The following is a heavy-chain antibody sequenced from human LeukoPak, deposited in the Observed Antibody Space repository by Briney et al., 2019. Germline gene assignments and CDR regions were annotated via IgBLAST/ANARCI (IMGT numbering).Heavy chain of an antibody. Sequence: ASVKVSCKASGYTFTSYAMHWVRQAPGQGLEWMGIINPSGGSTTYSQIFQGRVAITRDTSTSTVYMELSSLRSEDTAMYYCARDRQVGTADYFDYWGQGTLVTVSS. D-gene: IGHD1-26*01. J-gene: IGHJ4*02. CDR3: ARDRQVGTADYFDY. CDR1: GYTFTSYA. V-gene: IGHV1-46*01. CDR2: INPSGGST.